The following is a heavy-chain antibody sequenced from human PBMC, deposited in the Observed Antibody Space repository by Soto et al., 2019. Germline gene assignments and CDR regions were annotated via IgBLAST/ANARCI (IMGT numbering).Heavy chain of an antibody. D-gene: IGHD2-15*01. Sequence: SVKGSCKASGFTFTSSAVQWVRQARGQRLEWIGWIVVGSGNTNYAQKFQERVTITRDMSTSTAYMELSSLRSEDTAVYYCAADRGDGGRLGWFDPWGQGTLVTVSS. J-gene: IGHJ5*02. V-gene: IGHV1-58*01. CDR2: IVVGSGNT. CDR1: GFTFTSSA. CDR3: AADRGDGGRLGWFDP.